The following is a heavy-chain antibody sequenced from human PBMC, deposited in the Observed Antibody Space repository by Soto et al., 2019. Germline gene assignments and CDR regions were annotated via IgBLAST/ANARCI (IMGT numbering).Heavy chain of an antibody. V-gene: IGHV1-2*02. Sequence: QVQLVQSGAEVKKPGASVKVSCKASGYTFTGHYMHWVRQAPGQGPEWMGWINPNSGGTNYAQKFQGRVSMTRDMSISTAYMELSRLRSDDTAVYYCAREYSSTWYPFDYWGQGTLVTVSS. J-gene: IGHJ4*02. CDR2: INPNSGGT. D-gene: IGHD6-13*01. CDR3: AREYSSTWYPFDY. CDR1: GYTFTGHY.